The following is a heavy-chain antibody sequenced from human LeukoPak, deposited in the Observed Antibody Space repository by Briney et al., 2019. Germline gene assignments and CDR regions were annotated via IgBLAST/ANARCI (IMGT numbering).Heavy chain of an antibody. V-gene: IGHV3-53*01. CDR3: ARASSALIDAALPNWFDP. D-gene: IGHD3-3*01. J-gene: IGHJ5*02. CDR2: IYSGGST. CDR1: GFTVSSNY. Sequence: PGGSLRLSCAASGFTVSSNYMSWVRQAPGKGLEWVSVIYSGGSTYYADSVKGRFTISRDNSKSTLYIQMNSLRAEDTAVYYCARASSALIDAALPNWFDPWGQGTLVTVSS.